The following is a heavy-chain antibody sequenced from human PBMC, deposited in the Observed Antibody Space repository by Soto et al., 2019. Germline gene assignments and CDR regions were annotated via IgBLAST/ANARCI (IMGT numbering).Heavy chain of an antibody. CDR1: GFTFWDYA. J-gene: IGHJ6*02. CDR3: HRGSAGAYDYGMDV. D-gene: IGHD3-3*01. Sequence: GVSLRLSCTSSGFTFWDYAMSWVRQAPGKGLEWVGFIRSKAYGGTTEYAASVKGRFTISRDDSKSIAYLQMNSPKTEDTAVYSCHRGSAGAYDYGMDVWGQGTTVTVSS. V-gene: IGHV3-49*04. CDR2: IRSKAYGGTT.